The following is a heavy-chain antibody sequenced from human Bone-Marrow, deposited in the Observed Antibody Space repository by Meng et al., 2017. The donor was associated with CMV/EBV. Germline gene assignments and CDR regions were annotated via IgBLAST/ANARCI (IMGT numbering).Heavy chain of an antibody. CDR2: IRYDGSIK. CDR1: GVTFSSYD. D-gene: IGHD2-2*01. Sequence: GESLKISCAVAGVTFSSYDMNWVRQAPGKGLEWVTFIRYDGSIKYYADSVKGRFTISRDNAKNSLYLQMNSLRAEDTAVYYCARGKVDCSSTSCYGWFDPWGQGTLVTVSS. CDR3: ARGKVDCSSTSCYGWFDP. V-gene: IGHV3-30*02. J-gene: IGHJ5*02.